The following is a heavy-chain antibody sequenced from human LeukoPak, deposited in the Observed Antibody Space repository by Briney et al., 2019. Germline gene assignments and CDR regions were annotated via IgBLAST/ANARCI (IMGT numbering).Heavy chain of an antibody. J-gene: IGHJ4*02. CDR3: ARGYDVRMALFDY. D-gene: IGHD2-15*01. CDR1: GGSISSYY. Sequence: SETLSLTCTVSGGSISSYYWNWIRQPPGKGLEWIGYIYYSGTTSRNPSLKSRVTISVDTAKNQFSLKLSSVTAADTAVYYCARGYDVRMALFDYWGQGTLVTVSS. V-gene: IGHV4-59*01. CDR2: IYYSGTT.